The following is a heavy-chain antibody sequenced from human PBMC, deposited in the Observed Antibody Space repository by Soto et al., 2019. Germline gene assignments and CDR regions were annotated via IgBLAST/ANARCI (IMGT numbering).Heavy chain of an antibody. CDR2: ISYDGSNK. CDR3: AEEVAITMIVVAHGGFDP. Sequence: PGGSLRLSCAAPGFTFSSYGMHWVDQAPGKGLEWVAVISYDGSNKYYADSVKGRFTISRDNSKNTLYLQMNSLRAEDTAVYYCAEEVAITMIVVAHGGFDPWGQGTLVTVSS. J-gene: IGHJ5*02. V-gene: IGHV3-30*18. D-gene: IGHD3-22*01. CDR1: GFTFSSYG.